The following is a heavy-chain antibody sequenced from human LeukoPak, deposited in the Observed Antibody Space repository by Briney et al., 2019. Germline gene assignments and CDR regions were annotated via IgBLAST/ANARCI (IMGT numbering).Heavy chain of an antibody. CDR3: ARVAPGFGDPHLSAFDI. J-gene: IGHJ3*02. Sequence: SETLSLTCTVSGGSISSYYWSWIRRPPGKGLEWIGYIYYSGSTNYNPSLKSRVTISVDTSKNQFSLKLSSVTAADTAVYYCARVAPGFGDPHLSAFDIWGQGTMVTVSS. CDR2: IYYSGST. D-gene: IGHD3-10*01. CDR1: GGSISSYY. V-gene: IGHV4-59*01.